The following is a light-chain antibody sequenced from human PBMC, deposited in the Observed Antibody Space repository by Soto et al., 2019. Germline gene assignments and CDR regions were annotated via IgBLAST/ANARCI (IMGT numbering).Light chain of an antibody. CDR2: DVN. CDR1: GSDVGS. CDR3: ASYTRTTTLV. V-gene: IGLV2-14*02. Sequence: QSALTQPASVSGSPGQSITISCTGTGSDVGSVSWYQHPPGKAPKLVIYDVNNRPSGISYRFSGSKSGNTASLTISGLQAEDEADYYCASYTRTTTLVFGGGTKLTVL. J-gene: IGLJ2*01.